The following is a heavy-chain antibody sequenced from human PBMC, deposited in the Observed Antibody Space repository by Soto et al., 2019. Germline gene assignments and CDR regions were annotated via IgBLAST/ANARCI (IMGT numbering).Heavy chain of an antibody. D-gene: IGHD3-10*01. Sequence: SQNLSLTCAISGDSVSSNSAAWNWIRQSPSRGLEWLGRTYYRSKWYNDYAVSVKSRITINPDTSKNQFSLQLISVTPEDTAVYYCARELWFGVSADWFDPWGQGTPVTVSS. V-gene: IGHV6-1*01. CDR1: GDSVSSNSAA. J-gene: IGHJ5*02. CDR3: ARELWFGVSADWFDP. CDR2: TYYRSKWYN.